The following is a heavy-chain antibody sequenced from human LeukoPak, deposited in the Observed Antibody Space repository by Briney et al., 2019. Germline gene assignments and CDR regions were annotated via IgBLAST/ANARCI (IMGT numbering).Heavy chain of an antibody. V-gene: IGHV1-69*05. CDR3: ARDVAYGDYVGNGFDP. D-gene: IGHD4-17*01. CDR2: ILPSFGTA. J-gene: IGHJ5*02. Sequence: SVQVSCKDSGGTFSSYSISGVRQAPGQGLEWMGGILPSFGTANYAQKFQGRVTITTDESTSTAYMELSSLRSEDTAVYYCARDVAYGDYVGNGFDPWGQGTLVTVSS. CDR1: GGTFSSYS.